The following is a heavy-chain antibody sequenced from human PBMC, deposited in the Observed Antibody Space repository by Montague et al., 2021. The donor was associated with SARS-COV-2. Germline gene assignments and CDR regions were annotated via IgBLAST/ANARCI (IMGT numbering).Heavy chain of an antibody. V-gene: IGHV4-59*08. Sequence: SETLSLTCTVSCDSISNYYWSWIRRPPGKGLEWLGYIYYSGSTXXXPSXXXRVTISVDASKNQFSLRLSSVTAADTAVYYCARLPYILPGYAYFDFWGQGSLVIVSS. CDR3: ARLPYILPGYAYFDF. J-gene: IGHJ4*02. D-gene: IGHD3-9*01. CDR2: IYYSGST. CDR1: CDSISNYY.